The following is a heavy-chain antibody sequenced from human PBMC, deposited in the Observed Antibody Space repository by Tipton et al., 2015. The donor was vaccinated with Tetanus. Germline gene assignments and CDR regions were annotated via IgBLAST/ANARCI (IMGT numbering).Heavy chain of an antibody. CDR1: GFTFSSYS. V-gene: IGHV3-21*01. Sequence: SLRLSCAASGFTFSSYSMNWVRQAPGKGLEWVSSISSSSSYIYYADSVKGRFTISRDNAKNSLYLQMNSLRAEDTAVYYCARMVGAVAGLFDYWGQGTLVTVSS. J-gene: IGHJ4*02. CDR3: ARMVGAVAGLFDY. D-gene: IGHD6-19*01. CDR2: ISSSSSYI.